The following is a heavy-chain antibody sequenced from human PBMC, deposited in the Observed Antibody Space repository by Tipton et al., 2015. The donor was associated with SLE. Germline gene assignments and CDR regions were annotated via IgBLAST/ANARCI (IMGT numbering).Heavy chain of an antibody. D-gene: IGHD3-10*01. J-gene: IGHJ4*02. CDR2: IYYSGST. CDR1: GGSISSYY. CDR3: ARSTGLYYYGSGSAPYYFGY. V-gene: IGHV4-59*01. Sequence: LRLSCTVSGGSISSYYWSWIRQPPGKGLEWIGYIYYSGSTNYNPSLKSRVTISVDTSKNQFSLKLSSVTAADTAVYYCARSTGLYYYGSGSAPYYFGYWGQGTLVTVSS.